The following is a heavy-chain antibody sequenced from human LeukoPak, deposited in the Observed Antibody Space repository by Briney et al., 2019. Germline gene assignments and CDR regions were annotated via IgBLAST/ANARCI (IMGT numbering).Heavy chain of an antibody. J-gene: IGHJ4*02. V-gene: IGHV3-23*01. CDR3: AKDLRCSSTSGCLDY. D-gene: IGHD6-6*01. Sequence: PGGSLRLSCAASGFTFSNYAMSWLRQAPGKGLEWVSGISGSGGSTYYADSVKGRFTISRDNSKSTLSLQRNRLRAEDTAVYYCAKDLRCSSTSGCLDYWGQGTLVTVSS. CDR1: GFTFSNYA. CDR2: ISGSGGST.